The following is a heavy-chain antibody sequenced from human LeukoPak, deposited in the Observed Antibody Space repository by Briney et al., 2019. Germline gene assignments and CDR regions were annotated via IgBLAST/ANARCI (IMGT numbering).Heavy chain of an antibody. Sequence: PSETLSLTCTVSGGSISSYYWSWIRQPAGKGLEWIGRIYTSGSTNYNPSLKSRVTISVDTSKNQFSLKLSSVTAADTAVYYCVRGLYCSGGSCRFDYWGQGTLVTVSS. CDR1: GGSISSYY. CDR3: VRGLYCSGGSCRFDY. D-gene: IGHD2-15*01. J-gene: IGHJ4*02. CDR2: IYTSGST. V-gene: IGHV4-4*07.